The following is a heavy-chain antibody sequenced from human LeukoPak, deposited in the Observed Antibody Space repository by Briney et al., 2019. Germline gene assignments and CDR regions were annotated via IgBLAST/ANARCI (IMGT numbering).Heavy chain of an antibody. CDR3: ARCTTGRTFGSLREIKRSREIDY. D-gene: IGHD1-1*01. Sequence: PGGSLRLSCAASGFTFSSYEMNWVRQAPGKGLEWVSYISSSSSTIYYADSVKGRFTISRDNAKNSLYLQMNSLRVEDTAVYYCARCTTGRTFGSLREIKRSREIDYWGQGTLVTVSS. CDR1: GFTFSSYE. J-gene: IGHJ4*02. V-gene: IGHV3-48*03. CDR2: ISSSSSTI.